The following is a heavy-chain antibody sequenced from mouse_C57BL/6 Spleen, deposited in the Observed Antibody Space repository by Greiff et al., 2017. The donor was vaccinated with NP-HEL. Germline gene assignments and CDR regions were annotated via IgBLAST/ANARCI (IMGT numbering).Heavy chain of an antibody. V-gene: IGHV1-64*01. J-gene: IGHJ1*03. D-gene: IGHD2-10*02. CDR1: GYTFTSYW. Sequence: QVQLQQPGAELVKPGASVKLSCKASGYTFTSYWMHWVKQRHGQGLEWIGIIHPNSGSTNYNEKFKSKATLTVEKSSSTAYMQLGSLTSEDSAIYFCGKRGMGWYFAVWGTEPTVPVSS. CDR2: IHPNSGST. CDR3: GKRGMGWYFAV.